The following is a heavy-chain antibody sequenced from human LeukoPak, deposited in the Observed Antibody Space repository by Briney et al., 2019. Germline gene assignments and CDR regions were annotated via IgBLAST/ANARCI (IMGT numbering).Heavy chain of an antibody. V-gene: IGHV3-9*01. Sequence: GGSLRLSCAAPGFTFNEYAMYWVRQAPGKGLEWVSNINWNSRSITYADSVKGRFTISRDNAKNSLYLQMNSLRPEDTALYYCAKDLHYYDGSGLVHYWGQGTLVTVSS. CDR2: INWNSRSI. D-gene: IGHD3-22*01. CDR3: AKDLHYYDGSGLVHY. CDR1: GFTFNEYA. J-gene: IGHJ4*02.